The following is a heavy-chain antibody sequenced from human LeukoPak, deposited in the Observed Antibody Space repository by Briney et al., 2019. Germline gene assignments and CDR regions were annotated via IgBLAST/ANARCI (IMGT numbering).Heavy chain of an antibody. V-gene: IGHV3-23*01. Sequence: GGSLRLSCAASGFTFSSYAMSWVRQAPGKGLEWVSAISGSGGSTDYADSVKGRFIISRDNSKNTLYLQMNSLRAEDTAVYYCARGYFRGGSGSPVWGQGTTVTVSS. CDR1: GFTFSSYA. J-gene: IGHJ6*02. CDR2: ISGSGGST. CDR3: ARGYFRGGSGSPV. D-gene: IGHD3-10*01.